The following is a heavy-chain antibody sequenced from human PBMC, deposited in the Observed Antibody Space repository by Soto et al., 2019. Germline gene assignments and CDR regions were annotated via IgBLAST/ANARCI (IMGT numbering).Heavy chain of an antibody. D-gene: IGHD3-9*01. CDR2: ISGSGGST. V-gene: IGHV3-23*01. Sequence: EVQLLESGGGLVQPGGSLRLSCAASGFTFSSYAMSWVRQAPGKGLEWVSAISGSGGSTYYADSVKGRFTISRDNSKNTLYLQINSPRSEDTAVYYCAKDCCLTGTPGYYYYGMDVCDHGTTVTVSS. CDR1: GFTFSSYA. J-gene: IGHJ6*02. CDR3: AKDCCLTGTPGYYYYGMDV.